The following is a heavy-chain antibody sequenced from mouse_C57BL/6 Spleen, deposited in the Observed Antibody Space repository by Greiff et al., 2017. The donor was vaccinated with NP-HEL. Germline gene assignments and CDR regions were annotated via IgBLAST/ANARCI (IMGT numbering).Heavy chain of an antibody. CDR3: ARWGDYDPYYFDY. CDR1: GYTFTDYY. CDR2: INPNNGGT. V-gene: IGHV1-26*01. Sequence: EVQLQQSGPELVKPGASVKISCKASGYTFTDYYMNWVKQSHGKSLEWIGDINPNNGGTSYNQKFKGKATLTVDKSSSTAYMELRSLTSEDSAVYYCARWGDYDPYYFDYWGQGTTLTVSS. D-gene: IGHD2-4*01. J-gene: IGHJ2*01.